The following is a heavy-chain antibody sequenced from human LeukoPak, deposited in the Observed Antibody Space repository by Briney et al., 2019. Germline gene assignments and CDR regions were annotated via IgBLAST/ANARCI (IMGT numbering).Heavy chain of an antibody. CDR2: ISGSGSST. D-gene: IGHD3-3*01. V-gene: IGHV3-23*01. Sequence: GGSLRLSCAASGFTFSSYAMNWVRQAPGKGLEWVSLISGSGSSTHYADSVKGRFTISRDNSNNTLYLQINSLRADDTAAYYCAKGAQYDFWSGYTLEYFDVWGKGTLVTVSS. CDR3: AKGAQYDFWSGYTLEYFDV. J-gene: IGHJ4*02. CDR1: GFTFSSYA.